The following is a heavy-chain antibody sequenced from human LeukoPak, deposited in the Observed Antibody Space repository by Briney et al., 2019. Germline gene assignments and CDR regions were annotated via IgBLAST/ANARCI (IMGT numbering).Heavy chain of an antibody. V-gene: IGHV3-15*01. CDR1: GFTIAHAW. CDR2: LKSVIYGGTT. CDR3: TTEPPPFGGYRGFDY. D-gene: IGHD5-12*01. J-gene: IGHJ4*02. Sequence: GVSLRLSCAASGFTIAHAWMIWLPQAPGKGRVWVSHLKSVIYGGTTDYAANVKERFIISIDDSTNTVYMQMNSLRSEETAVYYCTTEPPPFGGYRGFDYWGQGTLVSVSS.